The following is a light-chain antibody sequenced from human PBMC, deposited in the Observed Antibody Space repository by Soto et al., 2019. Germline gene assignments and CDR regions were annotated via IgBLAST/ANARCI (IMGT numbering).Light chain of an antibody. CDR3: SSYSISTAYL. CDR1: STDIDRYDY. J-gene: IGLJ1*01. Sequence: QSVLTQPASVSGSPGQSITISCTGTSTDIDRYDYVSWYQLHPGKAPKLMVFEVNYRPSGVSYRFSGSKSGNTASLTISGLQAEDEADYFCSSYSISTAYLFGTGTKVTVL. V-gene: IGLV2-14*01. CDR2: EVN.